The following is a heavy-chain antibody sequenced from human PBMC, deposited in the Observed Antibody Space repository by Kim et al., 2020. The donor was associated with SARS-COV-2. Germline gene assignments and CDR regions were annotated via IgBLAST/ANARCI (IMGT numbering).Heavy chain of an antibody. CDR3: AKEVQHYGSGSYYNVGYYYGMDV. Sequence: GGSLRLSCAASGFTFSSYGMHWVRQAPGKGLEWVAVISYDGSNKYYADSVKGRFTISRDNSKNTLYLQMNSLRAEDTAVYYCAKEVQHYGSGSYYNVGYYYGMDVWGQGTTVTVSS. D-gene: IGHD3-10*01. CDR2: ISYDGSNK. CDR1: GFTFSSYG. J-gene: IGHJ6*02. V-gene: IGHV3-30*18.